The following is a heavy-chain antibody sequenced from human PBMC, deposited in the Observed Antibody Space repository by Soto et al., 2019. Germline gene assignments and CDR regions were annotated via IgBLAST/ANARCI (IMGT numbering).Heavy chain of an antibody. J-gene: IGHJ5*02. V-gene: IGHV3-23*01. CDR2: ISAGGGNT. CDR3: AQTTPSIYWFDP. D-gene: IGHD1-1*01. Sequence: EVRLLESGGGLVQPGGSLRLSCAASGFSFSSYAMSWVRQAPGKGLEWVSAISAGGGNTYYRDSVKGRFTISRDNSKNTLYLQMNSLRAEDTAVYFCAQTTPSIYWFDPWGQGTLVTVSS. CDR1: GFSFSSYA.